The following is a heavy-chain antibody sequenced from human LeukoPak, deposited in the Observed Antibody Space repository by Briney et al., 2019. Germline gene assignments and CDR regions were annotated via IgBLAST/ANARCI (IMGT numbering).Heavy chain of an antibody. D-gene: IGHD6-13*01. V-gene: IGHV1-69*06. CDR1: GGTFSSYA. CDR3: ARVVGLTGYSSSWYSGYYYYMDV. Sequence: SVKVSCKASGGTFSSYAISWVRQAPGQGLEWMGGIIPIFGTTNYAQKFQDRVTITADKSTSTAYMELSSLRSEDTAVYYCARVVGLTGYSSSWYSGYYYYMDVWGKGPTVTVSS. J-gene: IGHJ6*03. CDR2: IIPIFGTT.